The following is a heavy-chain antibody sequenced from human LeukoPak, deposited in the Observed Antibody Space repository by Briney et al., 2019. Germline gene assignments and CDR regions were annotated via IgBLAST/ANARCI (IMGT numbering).Heavy chain of an antibody. J-gene: IGHJ6*02. CDR3: ARNNGMDV. V-gene: IGHV3-7*03. CDR2: VNRDGSET. CDR1: GFALSSHW. Sequence: GGSLRLSCAASGFALSSHWMTWVRQVPGRGPEWVANVNRDGSETYYLDSVKGRFTISKDNAKNSLYLQMNSLRAEDTALYHCARNNGMDVWGQGTTVIASS.